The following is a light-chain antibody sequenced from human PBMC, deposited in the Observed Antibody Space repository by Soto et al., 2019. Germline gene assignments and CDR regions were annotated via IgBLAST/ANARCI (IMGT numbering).Light chain of an antibody. J-gene: IGLJ1*01. CDR1: SSDIGAYNY. CDR2: EVS. Sequence: QSALTQPASVSGSPGQSITISCTGTSSDIGAYNYVSWFQQHPGKAPKLMIYEVSNRPSGVSNRFSGFKSGNTASLTISGLQAEDEADYYCTSYTRTSTFVFGTGTKATVL. V-gene: IGLV2-14*01. CDR3: TSYTRTSTFV.